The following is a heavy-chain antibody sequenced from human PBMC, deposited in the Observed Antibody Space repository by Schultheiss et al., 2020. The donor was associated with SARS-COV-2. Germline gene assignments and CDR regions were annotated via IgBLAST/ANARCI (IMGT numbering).Heavy chain of an antibody. CDR1: GFTFSNAW. D-gene: IGHD5-12*01. J-gene: IGHJ4*02. CDR2: IKSKTDGGTT. CDR3: ARWATGPGFDY. Sequence: GGSLRLSCAASGFTFSNAWMSWVRQAPGKGLEWVGRIKSKTDGGTTDYAAPVKGRFTISRDDSKNTLYLQMNSLKTEDTAVYYCARWATGPGFDYWGQGTLVTVSS. V-gene: IGHV3-15*01.